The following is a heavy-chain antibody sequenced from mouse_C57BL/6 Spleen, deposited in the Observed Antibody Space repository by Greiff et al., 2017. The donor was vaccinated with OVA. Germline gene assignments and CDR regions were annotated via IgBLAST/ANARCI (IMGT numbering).Heavy chain of an antibody. V-gene: IGHV1-59*01. D-gene: IGHD2-3*01. CDR2: IDPSDSYT. CDR3: AREGWLLRDFDY. CDR1: GYTFTSYW. J-gene: IGHJ2*01. Sequence: QVQLQQPGAELVRPGTSVKLSCKASGYTFTSYWMHWVKQRPGQGLEWIGVIDPSDSYTNYNQKFKGKATLTVDTSSSTAYMQLSSLTSEDSAVYYGAREGWLLRDFDYWGQGTTLTVSS.